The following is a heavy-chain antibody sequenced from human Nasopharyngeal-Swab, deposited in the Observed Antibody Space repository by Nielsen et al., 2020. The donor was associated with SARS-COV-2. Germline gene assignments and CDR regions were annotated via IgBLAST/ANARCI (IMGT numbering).Heavy chain of an antibody. V-gene: IGHV3-66*02. CDR2: IYSGGNT. CDR1: GFTVSSNY. D-gene: IGHD1-1*01. Sequence: GGSLRLSCAASGFTVSSNYMSWVRQAPGKGLEWVSVIYSGGNTYYADSVKGRFTISRDNSKNTLYLQMNSLRAEDTAVYYCARDQGGTTSYYYYYYMDVWGKGTTVTVSS. CDR3: ARDQGGTTSYYYYYYMDV. J-gene: IGHJ6*03.